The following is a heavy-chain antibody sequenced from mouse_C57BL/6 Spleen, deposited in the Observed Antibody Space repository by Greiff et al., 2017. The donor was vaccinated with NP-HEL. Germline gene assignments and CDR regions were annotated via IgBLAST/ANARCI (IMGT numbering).Heavy chain of an antibody. CDR3: AREGMVTAGAMDY. J-gene: IGHJ4*01. D-gene: IGHD2-2*01. CDR1: GYSITSGYY. V-gene: IGHV3-6*01. Sequence: EVQLQQSGPGLVKPSQSLSLTCSVTGYSITSGYYWNWIRQFPGNKLEWMGYISYDGSNNYNPSLKNRISITRDTSKNQFFLKLNSVTTEDTATYYCAREGMVTAGAMDYWGQGTSVTVSS. CDR2: ISYDGSN.